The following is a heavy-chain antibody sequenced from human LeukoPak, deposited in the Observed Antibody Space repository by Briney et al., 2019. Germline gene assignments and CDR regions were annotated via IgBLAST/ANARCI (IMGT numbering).Heavy chain of an antibody. J-gene: IGHJ4*02. CDR3: ARDSLRFGSQLPQAPCFDY. Sequence: NPGGSLRLSCAASGFTFSSYSMNWVRQAPGKGLEWVSLISSTSSYIYYADSVKGRFTISRDNSKNTLYLQMNSLRAEDTAVYYCARDSLRFGSQLPQAPCFDYWGQGTLVTVSS. D-gene: IGHD2-2*01. V-gene: IGHV3-21*01. CDR2: ISSTSSYI. CDR1: GFTFSSYS.